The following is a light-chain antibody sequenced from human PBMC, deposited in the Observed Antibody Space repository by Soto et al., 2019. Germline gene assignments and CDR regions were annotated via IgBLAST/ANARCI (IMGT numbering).Light chain of an antibody. CDR3: QSYDSSLSGSV. CDR2: GNS. J-gene: IGLJ2*01. V-gene: IGLV1-40*01. CDR1: SSNIGAGYD. Sequence: QSVLTQPPSVSGAPGQRVTISCTGSSSNIGAGYDVHWYQQLPGTAPKLLIYGNSNRPSGVPDRFSGSKSGTSASLPITGRLPEDDADYYCQSYDSSLSGSVFGGGTQLTVL.